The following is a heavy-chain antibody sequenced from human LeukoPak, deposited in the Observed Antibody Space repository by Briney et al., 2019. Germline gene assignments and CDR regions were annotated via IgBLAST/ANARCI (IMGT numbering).Heavy chain of an antibody. V-gene: IGHV4-59*01. CDR2: IYYSGST. J-gene: IGHJ5*02. D-gene: IGHD6-13*01. CDR3: ARKEGGQLANTRRWFDP. CDR1: GGSINTYY. Sequence: SETLSLTCTVSGGSINTYYWSWIRQPPGKGLEWIGYIYYSGSTNYNPSLKSRVTLSMDTSKNQFSLRLSSVTAADTAVYYCARKEGGQLANTRRWFDPWGQGTLVTVSS.